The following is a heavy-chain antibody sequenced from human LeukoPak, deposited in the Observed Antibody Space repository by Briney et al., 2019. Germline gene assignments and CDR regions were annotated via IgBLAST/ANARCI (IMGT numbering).Heavy chain of an antibody. V-gene: IGHV3-30*04. CDR1: GFTFSTYA. CDR3: ARGAWTATQPIND. D-gene: IGHD2-21*02. J-gene: IGHJ4*02. Sequence: PGGSLRLSCVASGFTFSTYAMHWVRQAPAKGLDWVAVISNDGRDKYYADSVKGRFTISRDNSKNTLDLQMNSLRVDDTAVYYCARGAWTATQPINDWGQGTLVTVSS. CDR2: ISNDGRDK.